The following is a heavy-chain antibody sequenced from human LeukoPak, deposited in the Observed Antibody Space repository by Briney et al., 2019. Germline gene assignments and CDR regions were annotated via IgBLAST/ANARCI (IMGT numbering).Heavy chain of an antibody. V-gene: IGHV3-21*01. J-gene: IGHJ6*03. CDR1: GFTFSSYS. CDR3: ARDSVLRYFDWFGSLKYYYYYMDV. D-gene: IGHD3-9*01. Sequence: GGSLRLSCAASGFTFSSYSMNWVRQAPGKGLEWVSSISSSSSYIYYADSVKGRFTISRDNAKNSLYLQMNSLRAEDTAVYYCARDSVLRYFDWFGSLKYYYYYMDVWGKGTTVTVSS. CDR2: ISSSSSYI.